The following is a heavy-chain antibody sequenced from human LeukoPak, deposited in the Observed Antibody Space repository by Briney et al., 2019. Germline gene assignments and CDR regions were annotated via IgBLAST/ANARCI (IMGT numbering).Heavy chain of an antibody. Sequence: ESGPTLVNPTQTLTLTCTFSGFSLSTSGVGVGWIRQPPGKALEWLALIYWDDDKRYRPSLKSRLTITKDTSKNQVVLTMTNMDPVDTGTYSSAHRSTVTQAFDFWGQGTMVTVSS. CDR2: IYWDDDK. J-gene: IGHJ3*01. V-gene: IGHV2-5*02. D-gene: IGHD4-17*01. CDR1: GFSLSTSGVG. CDR3: AHRSTVTQAFDF.